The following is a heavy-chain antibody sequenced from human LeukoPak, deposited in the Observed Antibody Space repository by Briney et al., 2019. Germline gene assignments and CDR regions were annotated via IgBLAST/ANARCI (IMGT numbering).Heavy chain of an antibody. D-gene: IGHD2-15*01. CDR2: IYPGDSDT. CDR3: ARQVVAATPDAFDI. CDR1: AYSFTNYW. J-gene: IGHJ3*02. Sequence: GEFLKISCKGFAYSFTNYWIGWVRQIPGKGLEWMGIIYPGDSDTRYSPSFQGQVTISADKSISTAYLQWSSLKASDTAMYYCARQVVAATPDAFDIWGQGTMVTVSS. V-gene: IGHV5-51*01.